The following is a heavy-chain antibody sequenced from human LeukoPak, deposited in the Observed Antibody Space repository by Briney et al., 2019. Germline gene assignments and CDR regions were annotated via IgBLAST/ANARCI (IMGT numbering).Heavy chain of an antibody. V-gene: IGHV3-30*03. CDR3: VRGSYGAYDY. CDR1: GFTFSSYG. D-gene: IGHD4-17*01. Sequence: GGSLRLSCAASGFTFSSYGMHWVRQAPGKGLEWVAVISYDGSNKYYADSVKGRFTISRDNSKNTLYLQMNSLRAEDTAVYYCVRGSYGAYDYWGQGSLVTVSS. J-gene: IGHJ4*02. CDR2: ISYDGSNK.